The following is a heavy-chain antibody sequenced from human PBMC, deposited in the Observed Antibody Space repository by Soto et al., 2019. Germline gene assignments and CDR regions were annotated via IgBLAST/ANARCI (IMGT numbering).Heavy chain of an antibody. J-gene: IGHJ3*01. V-gene: IGHV1-69*13. CDR2: IIPMFGTA. Sequence: SVKVSCKASGGTFGRNAINWVRQAPGQGLEWMGGIIPMFGTANHAQKFRDRIVITADESTNTAYLELNSLRYEDTAIYYCARPQGSGWRFNALDFWGQGTVVTVSS. CDR3: ARPQGSGWRFNALDF. D-gene: IGHD6-19*01. CDR1: GGTFGRNA.